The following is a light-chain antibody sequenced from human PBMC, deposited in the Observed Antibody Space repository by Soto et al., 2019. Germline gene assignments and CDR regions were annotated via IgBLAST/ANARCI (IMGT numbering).Light chain of an antibody. CDR3: CSYAGSSTLYV. Sequence: QSVLTQPVSVSGSPGQSITISCTGTSSDVGSYNLVSWYQQHPGKAPKLMIYEVSKRPSGVSNRFSGSKSGNTASLTISGLQAEDEADYYCCSYAGSSTLYVFGTGTKLTVL. CDR1: SSDVGSYNL. CDR2: EVS. V-gene: IGLV2-23*02. J-gene: IGLJ1*01.